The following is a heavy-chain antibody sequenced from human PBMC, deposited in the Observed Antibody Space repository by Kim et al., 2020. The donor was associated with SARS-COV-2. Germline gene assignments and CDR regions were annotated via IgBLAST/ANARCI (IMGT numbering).Heavy chain of an antibody. Sequence: GTTDCAAPVKGRFTISREDSKNTLYLQMNSLKSEDTAVYYCTTDRGLFDYWGQGTLVTVSS. V-gene: IGHV3-15*01. CDR2: GTT. J-gene: IGHJ4*02. CDR3: TTDRGLFDY.